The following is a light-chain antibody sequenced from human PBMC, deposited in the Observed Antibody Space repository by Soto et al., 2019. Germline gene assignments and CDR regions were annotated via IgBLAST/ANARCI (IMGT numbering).Light chain of an antibody. CDR2: AAS. Sequence: DIQMTQSPSSLSASVGDRVTITCRASQSISSYLDWYQQKPGKAPKRLIYAASSLQSVVPVRFSGSGSGTDFPLTISSLQPQDFATYYCQQTYCTPRTFGPGTKVDIK. V-gene: IGKV1-39*01. CDR1: QSISSY. CDR3: QQTYCTPRT. J-gene: IGKJ3*01.